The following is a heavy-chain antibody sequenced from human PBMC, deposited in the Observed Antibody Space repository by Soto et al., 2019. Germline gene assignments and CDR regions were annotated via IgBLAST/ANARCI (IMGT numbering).Heavy chain of an antibody. CDR2: INVNSGDI. Sequence: QVQLVQSGAEVKKPGASVRVSCKASGYTFTAYCVQWLRQAPGQGLQCVGWINVNSGDIKYAQAFQGRVSLTRDTSISTVYMELTRLTPHDTAVYYHARDMDYYYGSGTGNGHVVWGQGTTVTVYS. V-gene: IGHV1-2*02. J-gene: IGHJ6*02. CDR3: ARDMDYYYGSGTGNGHVV. CDR1: GYTFTAYC. D-gene: IGHD3-10*01.